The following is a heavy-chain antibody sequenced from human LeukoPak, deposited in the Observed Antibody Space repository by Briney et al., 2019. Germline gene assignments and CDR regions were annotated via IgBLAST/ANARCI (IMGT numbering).Heavy chain of an antibody. V-gene: IGHV3-23*01. Sequence: GGSLRLSCAASGFTFSSYAMSWVRQAPGKGLEWVSAISGSGGSTYYADSVKGRFTISRDNSKNTLYLQMNSLRAEDTAVYYCAKGDDYGDYVGNYGMDVWGQGTTVTVSS. J-gene: IGHJ6*02. CDR3: AKGDDYGDYVGNYGMDV. D-gene: IGHD4-17*01. CDR2: ISGSGGST. CDR1: GFTFSSYA.